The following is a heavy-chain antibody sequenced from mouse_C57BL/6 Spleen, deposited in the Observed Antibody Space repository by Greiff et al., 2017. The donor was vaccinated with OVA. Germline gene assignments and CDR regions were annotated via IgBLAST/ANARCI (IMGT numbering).Heavy chain of an antibody. CDR3: GRSYYYGSSLDY. Sequence: VQLQQSGAELVRPGTSVKVSCKASGYAFTNYLIEWVKQRPGQGLEWIGVINPGSGGTNYNEKFKGKATLTADKSSSTAYMQLSSLTSEDSAVFFSGRSYYYGSSLDYWGQGTTLTVSS. CDR1: GYAFTNYL. CDR2: INPGSGGT. J-gene: IGHJ2*01. D-gene: IGHD1-1*01. V-gene: IGHV1-54*01.